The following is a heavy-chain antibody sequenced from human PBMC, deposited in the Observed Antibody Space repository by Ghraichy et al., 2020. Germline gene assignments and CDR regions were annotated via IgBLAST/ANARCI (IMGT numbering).Heavy chain of an antibody. CDR3: ARDVGDIVLVVAATHYGMDV. V-gene: IGHV3-33*01. CDR1: GFTFNSYA. CDR2: IWKDGSYK. D-gene: IGHD2-15*01. Sequence: GESLNISCAASGFTFNSYAMHWVRQAPGKGLEWVAVIWKDGSYKYSADSVKGRFTISRDNSKNTLYLQMNSLRAEDTAVYYCARDVGDIVLVVAATHYGMDVWGQGTTVTVSS. J-gene: IGHJ6*02.